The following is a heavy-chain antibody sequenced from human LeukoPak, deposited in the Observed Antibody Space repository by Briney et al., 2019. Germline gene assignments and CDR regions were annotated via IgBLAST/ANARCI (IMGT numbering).Heavy chain of an antibody. CDR3: ARGAQQLVDY. V-gene: IGHV3-30-3*01. CDR1: GFTFSSYA. CDR2: ISYDGSNK. D-gene: IGHD6-13*01. J-gene: IGHJ4*02. Sequence: PGGSLRLSCAASGFTFSSYAMHWVRQAPGKGLEWVAVISYDGSNKYCADSVKGRFTISRDNSKNTLYLQMNSLRAEDTAVYYCARGAQQLVDYWGQGTLVTVSS.